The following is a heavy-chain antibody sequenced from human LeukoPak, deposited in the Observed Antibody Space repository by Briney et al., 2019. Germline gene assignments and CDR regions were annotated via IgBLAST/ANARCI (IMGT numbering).Heavy chain of an antibody. J-gene: IGHJ5*02. D-gene: IGHD3-10*01. CDR1: GGSFSGYY. CDR2: INHSGST. CDR3: ARGWVYIGYKRRHNWFHP. Sequence: SETLSLTCAVYGGSFSGYYWSWIRQPPGKGLEWIGEINHSGSTNYNPSLKSRVTISVDTSKNQFSLKLSSVTAADTAVYYCARGWVYIGYKRRHNWFHPRGQGNPVTVSP. V-gene: IGHV4-34*01.